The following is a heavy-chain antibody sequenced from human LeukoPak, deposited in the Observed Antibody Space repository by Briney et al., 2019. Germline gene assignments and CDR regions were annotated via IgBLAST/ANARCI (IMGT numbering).Heavy chain of an antibody. CDR2: MWSAGDNR. J-gene: IGHJ4*02. V-gene: IGHV3-33*01. CDR1: GFTFGTYA. D-gene: IGHD2-15*01. CDR3: VRDRCSGGSCRLFDY. Sequence: GGALRLSCAASGFTFGTYAMHWVRQAPGKGLDGVAVMWSAGDNRYYADSVKGRFTISRDNSKNTLYLEMNSLRAEDTAVYYCVRDRCSGGSCRLFDYWGQGALVTVSS.